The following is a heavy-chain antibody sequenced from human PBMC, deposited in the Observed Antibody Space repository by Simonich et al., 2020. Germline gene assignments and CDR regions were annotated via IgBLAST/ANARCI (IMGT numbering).Heavy chain of an antibody. Sequence: EVQLVESGGGLVQPGGSLRLSCAASGFTFSSYWMSWVRQAPGKGREWGANRKQDGREKNYVDAVKGRFTISRDNAKNSLYLQMNSLRAEDTAVYYCAREGIAARDAFDIWGQGTMVTVSS. CDR2: RKQDGREK. J-gene: IGHJ3*02. D-gene: IGHD6-6*01. V-gene: IGHV3-7*01. CDR1: GFTFSSYW. CDR3: AREGIAARDAFDI.